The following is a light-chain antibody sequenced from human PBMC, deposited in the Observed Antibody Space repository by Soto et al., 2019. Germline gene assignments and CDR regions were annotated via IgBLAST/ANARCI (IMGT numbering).Light chain of an antibody. V-gene: IGKV3-20*01. CDR2: GAS. Sequence: VLTQSPGTLSLYPGERATLSCMASQTFSNSFLSWLQQIPGQAPRLLIYGASMRATGIQDRFSGSGSGTDLTLTISRLQPEDFAVYYCQQCGSSSTFGPGTRLEI. J-gene: IGKJ5*01. CDR1: QTFSNSF. CDR3: QQCGSSST.